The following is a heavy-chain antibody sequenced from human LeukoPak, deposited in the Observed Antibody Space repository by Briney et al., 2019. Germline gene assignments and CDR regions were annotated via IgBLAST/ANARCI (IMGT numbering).Heavy chain of an antibody. CDR1: GFTFSTYA. CDR3: AKDVRVGGGGMDV. CDR2: ISDSGANK. D-gene: IGHD1-26*01. J-gene: IGHJ6*02. V-gene: IGHV3-23*01. Sequence: VGSLRLSCAASGFTFSTYAMNWVRQAPGKGLEWVSLISDSGANKHYADTVKGRFTISRDNSKNTLSLQMNSLRAEDTAVYYCAKDVRVGGGGMDVWGQGTPVTVSS.